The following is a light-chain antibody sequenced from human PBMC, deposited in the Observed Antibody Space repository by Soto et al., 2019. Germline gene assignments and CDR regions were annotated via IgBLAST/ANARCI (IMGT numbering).Light chain of an antibody. V-gene: IGKV3-15*01. CDR2: GAS. CDR1: QNIRIN. CDR3: QQYNNWPPWT. Sequence: EVVMTQSPASLSVSPGERVTLSCRASQNIRINLAWYQQKPGQSPRLLISGASTREAGVPGRFSGSGSGTEFTLIISSLQSEDFAIYYCQQYNNWPPWTFGQGTKV. J-gene: IGKJ1*01.